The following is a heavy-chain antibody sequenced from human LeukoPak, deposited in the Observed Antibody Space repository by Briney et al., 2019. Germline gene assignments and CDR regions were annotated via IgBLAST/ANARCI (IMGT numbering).Heavy chain of an antibody. CDR2: INPSGGST. CDR1: GYTFTSYY. D-gene: IGHD3-22*01. V-gene: IGHV1-46*01. CDR3: AIEARFYDSSSIYNDWFDP. J-gene: IGHJ5*02. Sequence: GASVKVSCKASGYTFTSYYMHWVRQAPGQGLEWMGIINPSGGSTSYAQKFQGRVTMTRDTSTSTVYMELSSLRSEDTAVYYCAIEARFYDSSSIYNDWFDPWGQGTLVTVSS.